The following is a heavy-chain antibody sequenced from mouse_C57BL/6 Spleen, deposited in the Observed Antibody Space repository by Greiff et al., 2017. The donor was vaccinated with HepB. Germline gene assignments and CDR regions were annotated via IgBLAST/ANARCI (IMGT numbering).Heavy chain of an antibody. CDR2: IRNKANGYTT. J-gene: IGHJ4*01. CDR1: GFTFTEYY. D-gene: IGHD1-1*01. CDR3: ARTTVGAMDY. V-gene: IGHV7-3*01. Sequence: EVQVVESGGGLVQPGGSLSLSCAASGFTFTEYYMSWVRQPPGKALEWLGFIRNKANGYTTEYSASVKGRFTISRDNSQSILYLQMNALRAEDSATYYCARTTVGAMDYWGQGTSVTVSS.